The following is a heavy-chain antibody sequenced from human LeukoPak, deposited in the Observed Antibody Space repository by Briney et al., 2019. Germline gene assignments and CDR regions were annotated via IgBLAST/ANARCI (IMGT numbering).Heavy chain of an antibody. J-gene: IGHJ4*02. CDR1: GGSISSYY. Sequence: SETLSLTCTVSGGSISSYYWSWIRQPPGKGLEWIGYIYYSGSTNYNPSLKSRVTISVDTSKNQFSLKLSSVTAADTAVYYCARGLHFWSGYYGYYFDYWGQGTLVTVSS. CDR3: ARGLHFWSGYYGYYFDY. D-gene: IGHD3-3*02. CDR2: IYYSGST. V-gene: IGHV4-59*01.